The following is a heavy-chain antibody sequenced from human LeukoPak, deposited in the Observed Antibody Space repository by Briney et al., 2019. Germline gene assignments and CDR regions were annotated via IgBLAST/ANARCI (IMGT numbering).Heavy chain of an antibody. CDR2: ISSSSNYI. J-gene: IGHJ3*02. CDR3: ARTRYCSSSSCHIAFDI. CDR1: GFTFSSYS. V-gene: IGHV3-21*01. D-gene: IGHD2-15*01. Sequence: GGSLRVSCAASGFTFSSYSMNWVRRAPGKGLEWVSSISSSSNYIDYADSVKGRFTISRDTARNSLYLQMNSLRAEDTAVYYCARTRYCSSSSCHIAFDIWGQGTVVTVSS.